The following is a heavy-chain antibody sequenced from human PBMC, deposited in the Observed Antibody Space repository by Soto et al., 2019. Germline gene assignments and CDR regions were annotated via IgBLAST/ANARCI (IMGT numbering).Heavy chain of an antibody. CDR1: GFTFSSYA. CDR2: ISGSGGST. CDR3: ARDLGYCSGGSCYSNWFDP. V-gene: IGHV3-23*01. J-gene: IGHJ5*02. Sequence: QPGGSLRLTCAASGFTFSSYAMSWVRQAPGKGLGWVSAISGSGGSTYYADSVKGRFTISRDNSKNTLYLQMNSLRAEDTAVYYCARDLGYCSGGSCYSNWFDPWGQGTLVTVSS. D-gene: IGHD2-15*01.